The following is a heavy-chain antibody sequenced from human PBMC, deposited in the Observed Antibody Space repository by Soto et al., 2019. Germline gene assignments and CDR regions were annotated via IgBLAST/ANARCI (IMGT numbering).Heavy chain of an antibody. V-gene: IGHV3-11*01. CDR2: ISSSGSTI. Sequence: GGSLRLSCAASGFTFSDYYMSWIRQAPGKGLEWVSYISSSGSTIYYADSVKGRFTISRDNAKNSLYLQMNSLRAEDTAVYYCARVRGPDDYSTIFGAFDIWGQGTMVTVSS. D-gene: IGHD4-4*01. CDR3: ARVRGPDDYSTIFGAFDI. J-gene: IGHJ3*02. CDR1: GFTFSDYY.